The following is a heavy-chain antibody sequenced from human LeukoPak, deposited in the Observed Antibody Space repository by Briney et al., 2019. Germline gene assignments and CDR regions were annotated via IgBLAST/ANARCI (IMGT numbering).Heavy chain of an antibody. J-gene: IGHJ4*02. D-gene: IGHD4-17*01. V-gene: IGHV4-59*01. CDR3: ARIDYGVYFDY. Sequence: SETLSLTCTVSGGPISSYYWSWIRQPPGKGLEWIGYIYYSGSTNYNPPLKSRVTISVDTSKNQFSLKLSSVTAADTAVYYCARIDYGVYFDYWGQGTLVTVSS. CDR2: IYYSGST. CDR1: GGPISSYY.